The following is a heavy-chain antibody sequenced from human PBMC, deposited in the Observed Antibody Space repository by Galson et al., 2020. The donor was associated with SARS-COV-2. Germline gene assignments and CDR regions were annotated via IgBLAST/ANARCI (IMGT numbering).Heavy chain of an antibody. CDR1: GGTFSSYA. V-gene: IGHV1-69*13. Sequence: SVKVSCKASGGTFSSYAISWVRQAPGQGLEWMGGIIPIFGTANYAQKFQGRVTITADESTSTAYMELSSLRSEDTAVYYCARSEDYGDYSLLGAAEYFQHWGQGTLVTGSS. D-gene: IGHD4-17*01. CDR3: ARSEDYGDYSLLGAAEYFQH. CDR2: IIPIFGTA. J-gene: IGHJ1*01.